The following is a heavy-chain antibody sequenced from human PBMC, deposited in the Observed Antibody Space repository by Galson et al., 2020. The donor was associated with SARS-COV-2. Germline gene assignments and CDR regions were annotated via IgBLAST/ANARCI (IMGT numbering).Heavy chain of an antibody. V-gene: IGHV3-33*01. J-gene: IGHJ3*02. CDR2: IWYDGSNK. Sequence: QLGESLKISCAASGFTFSSYGMHWVRQAPGKGLEWVAVIWYDGSNKYYADSVKGRFTISRDNSKNTLYLQMNSLRAEDTAVYYCARGRSYRLLDAFDIWGQGTMVTVSS. CDR3: ARGRSYRLLDAFDI. D-gene: IGHD3-16*02. CDR1: GFTFSSYG.